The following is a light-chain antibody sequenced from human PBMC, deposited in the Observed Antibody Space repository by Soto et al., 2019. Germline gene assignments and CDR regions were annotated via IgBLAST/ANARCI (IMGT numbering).Light chain of an antibody. Sequence: DIQMTQSPSFLSASVGDRVTILCRASQSINNNLNWYQWKTGKVPKLLIIDASTLRSGIPSRFSGSGSGSDFTLTISCLQPEDLALYYCQQSYNIPVTFGGGTKVEI. V-gene: IGKV1-39*01. CDR3: QQSYNIPVT. CDR1: QSINNN. CDR2: DAS. J-gene: IGKJ4*01.